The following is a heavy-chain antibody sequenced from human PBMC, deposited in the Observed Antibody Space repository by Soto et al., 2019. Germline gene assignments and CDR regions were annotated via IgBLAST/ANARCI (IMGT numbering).Heavy chain of an antibody. CDR3: AQTLSDIWYDDLDL. CDR2: VSGSGAGT. D-gene: IGHD6-13*01. CDR1: GFIFSNYA. Sequence: EVQLLESGGGLVQPGGSLRLSCAASGFIFSNYAMMWVRQAPGKGLEWVSRVSGSGAGTYYADSVKGRFTISKDHSENTLDLQMNSLRAEDTAVYYCAQTLSDIWYDDLDLWGQGTLVTASS. V-gene: IGHV3-23*01. J-gene: IGHJ3*01.